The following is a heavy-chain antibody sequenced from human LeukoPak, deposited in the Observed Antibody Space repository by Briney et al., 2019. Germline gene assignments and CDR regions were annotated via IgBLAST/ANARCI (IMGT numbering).Heavy chain of an antibody. Sequence: HSGGSLRLSCAASGFTVSSNYMSWVRQAPGKGLEWVSVIYSGGSTYYADSVKGRFTISRDNSKNTLYLQMNSLRAEDTAVYYCATHYRSGYGPSYFDYWGQGTLVTVSS. J-gene: IGHJ4*02. CDR3: ATHYRSGYGPSYFDY. CDR1: GFTVSSNY. V-gene: IGHV3-53*01. D-gene: IGHD5-18*01. CDR2: IYSGGST.